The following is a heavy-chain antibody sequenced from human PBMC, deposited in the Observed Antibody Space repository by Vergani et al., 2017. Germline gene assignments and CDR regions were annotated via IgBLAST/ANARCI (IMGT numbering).Heavy chain of an antibody. CDR3: ARASDYDSSGYYYY. J-gene: IGHJ4*02. D-gene: IGHD3-22*01. V-gene: IGHV3-53*01. CDR1: GFTVSSNY. CDR2: IYSGGST. Sequence: EVQLVESGGGLIQPGGSLRLSCAASGFTVSSNYMSWVRQAPGKGLEWVSVIYSGGSTYYADSVKGRFTISRDNSKNTLYLQMNSLRDEDTAVYYCARASDYDSSGYYYYWGQGTLVTVSS.